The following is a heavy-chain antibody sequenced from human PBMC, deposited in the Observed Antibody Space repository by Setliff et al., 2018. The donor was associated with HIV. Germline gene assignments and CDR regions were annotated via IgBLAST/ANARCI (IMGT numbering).Heavy chain of an antibody. CDR1: GYSMSSGYY. D-gene: IGHD2-2*01. CDR2: VYHTGST. CDR3: AGHAAGPDGPFDY. Sequence: PSETLSLTCGVSGYSMSSGYYWGWIRQPPGKGLEWIGNVYHTGSTYYNPSLKSRVTIPVDTSKNQFSLKLSSVIAADTAVYYCAGHAAGPDGPFDYWGQGTLVTVSS. J-gene: IGHJ4*02. V-gene: IGHV4-38-2*01.